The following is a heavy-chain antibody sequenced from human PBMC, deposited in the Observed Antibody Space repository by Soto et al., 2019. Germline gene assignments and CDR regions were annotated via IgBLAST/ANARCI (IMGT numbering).Heavy chain of an antibody. CDR3: AKSLVFVDDAYMDV. CDR1: GGSFISYI. CDR2: SIPIQGRA. D-gene: IGHD2-21*01. V-gene: IGHV1-69*02. Sequence: QVQLVQSGAEVRKPGSSVKVSCEASGGSFISYIFTWVRQAPGPGLEWMGRSIPIQGRADYALKFQDRVTITADRSTQTVYMELRSLRPEDTALYYCAKSLVFVDDAYMDVWGKGTTVTVSS. J-gene: IGHJ6*03.